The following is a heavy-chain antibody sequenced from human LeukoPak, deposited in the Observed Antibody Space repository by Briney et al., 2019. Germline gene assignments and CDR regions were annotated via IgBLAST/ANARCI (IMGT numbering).Heavy chain of an antibody. D-gene: IGHD3-10*01. V-gene: IGHV4-59*01. J-gene: IGHJ4*02. CDR3: ARGWRGSGSYYKSQSPFDY. CDR1: GGPISSYY. CDR2: IYYSGST. Sequence: SETLSLTCTVSGGPISSYYWSWIRQPPGKGLEWIGYIYYSGSTNYNPSLKSRVTISVDTSKNQFSLKLSSVTAADTAVYYCARGWRGSGSYYKSQSPFDYWGQGTLVTVSS.